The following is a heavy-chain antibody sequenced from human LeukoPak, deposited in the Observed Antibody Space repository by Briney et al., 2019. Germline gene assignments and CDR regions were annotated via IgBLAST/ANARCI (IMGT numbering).Heavy chain of an antibody. V-gene: IGHV4-30-2*01. D-gene: IGHD6-13*01. CDR2: IYHTGNT. Sequence: PSETLSLTCTVSGGSISTGTYYWSWVRQPPGKGLEWLGYIYHTGNTYYNPSLKSRVTISVDTSKNQFSLKLTSVTAADTAVYYCARDLGSSWYSLSYNWFDPWGQETLVTVSS. CDR1: GGSISTGTYY. J-gene: IGHJ5*02. CDR3: ARDLGSSWYSLSYNWFDP.